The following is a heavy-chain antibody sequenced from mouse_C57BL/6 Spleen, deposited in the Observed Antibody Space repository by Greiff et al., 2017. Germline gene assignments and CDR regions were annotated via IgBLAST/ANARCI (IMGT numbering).Heavy chain of an antibody. Sequence: DVKLVESGGGLVKPGGSLKLSCAASGFTFSDYGMHWVRQAPEKGLEWVAYISSGSSTIYYADTVKGRFTISRDNAKNTLFLQMTSLRSEDTAMYYCARNSYYPFAYWGQGTLVTVSA. CDR1: GFTFSDYG. V-gene: IGHV5-17*01. CDR2: ISSGSSTI. D-gene: IGHD2-10*01. J-gene: IGHJ3*01. CDR3: ARNSYYPFAY.